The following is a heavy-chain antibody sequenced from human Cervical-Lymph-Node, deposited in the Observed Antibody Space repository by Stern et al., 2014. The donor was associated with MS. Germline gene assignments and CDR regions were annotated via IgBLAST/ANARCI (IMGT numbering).Heavy chain of an antibody. CDR1: GGSISSGSYY. V-gene: IGHV4-61*02. Sequence: QVQLQESGPGLVKPSQTLSLTCTVSGGSISSGSYYWSWIRQPAGKGLEWIGRIYTSGSTNYNPSLKSRVTLSVETSKNQFSLKLSSVTAADTAVYYCARDCRLRYFDNYGMDVWGQGTTVTVSS. CDR2: IYTSGST. J-gene: IGHJ6*02. D-gene: IGHD3-9*01. CDR3: ARDCRLRYFDNYGMDV.